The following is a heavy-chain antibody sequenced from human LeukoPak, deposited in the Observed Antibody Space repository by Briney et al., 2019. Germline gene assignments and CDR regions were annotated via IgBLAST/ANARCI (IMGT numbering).Heavy chain of an antibody. D-gene: IGHD3-3*02. Sequence: PSETLSLTCTVSSGSVSSSNWWSWVRQSPGKGLEWIGEIFHNGNINYNPSLESRVTISVDKSKSEFSLKLRSVTAADTAVYYCAKRTHFFDPWGQGTLVTVSS. CDR3: AKRTHFFDP. J-gene: IGHJ5*02. V-gene: IGHV4-4*02. CDR1: SGSVSSSNW. CDR2: IFHNGNI.